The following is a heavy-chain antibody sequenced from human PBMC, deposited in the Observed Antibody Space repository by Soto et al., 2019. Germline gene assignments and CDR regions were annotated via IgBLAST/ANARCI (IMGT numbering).Heavy chain of an antibody. CDR3: AKGRGHSFGKDYYGMAV. CDR2: ISSDGSNK. Sequence: PGGSLRLSCAASRFSFWSYGMHWVRQAPGKGLEWVAVISSDGSNKYYAESVKGRFTISRDNSRSTLYLEANSLRTGDTAVYYCAKGRGHSFGKDYYGMAVWGQGTKVTVSS. D-gene: IGHD5-18*01. J-gene: IGHJ6*02. CDR1: RFSFWSYG. V-gene: IGHV3-30*18.